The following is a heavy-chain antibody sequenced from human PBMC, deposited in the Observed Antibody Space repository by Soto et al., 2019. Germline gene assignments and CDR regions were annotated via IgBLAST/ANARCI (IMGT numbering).Heavy chain of an antibody. J-gene: IGHJ3*02. CDR2: INPSGGST. Sequence: ASVKVSCKASGYTFTSYYMHWVRQAPGQGLEWMGIINPSGGSTSYAQKFQGRVTMTRDTSTSTVYMELSSLRSEDTAVYYCARDKGDNWTPGAFDIWGQGTMVTVSS. V-gene: IGHV1-46*03. CDR3: ARDKGDNWTPGAFDI. D-gene: IGHD1-20*01. CDR1: GYTFTSYY.